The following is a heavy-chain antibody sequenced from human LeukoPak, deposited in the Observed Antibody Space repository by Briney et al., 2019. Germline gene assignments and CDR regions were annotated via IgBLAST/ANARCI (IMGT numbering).Heavy chain of an antibody. V-gene: IGHV3-23*01. D-gene: IGHD3-10*01. CDR3: AKGGLWFGEPTDY. CDR1: GFTFSSYA. J-gene: IGHJ4*02. CDR2: ISGSGGST. Sequence: GGSLRLSCAASGFTFSSYAMSWVRQAPGKGLEWVSAISGSGGSTYYADSVKGRFTISRDNPKNTLYLQMNSLRAEDTAVYYCAKGGLWFGEPTDYWGQGTLVTVSS.